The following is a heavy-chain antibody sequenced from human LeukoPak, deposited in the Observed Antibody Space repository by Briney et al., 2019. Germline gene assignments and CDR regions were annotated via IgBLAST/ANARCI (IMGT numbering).Heavy chain of an antibody. Sequence: ASVKVSCKASGYIFTDLSMHWVRQAPGKGLEWMASFDPEDGETIYAQKFQGRVTTTEDTSTDTAYMELSSLRSDDTAVYYCLSYVVGARGFDYWGQGTLVTVSS. CDR3: LSYVVGARGFDY. CDR1: GYIFTDLS. V-gene: IGHV1-24*01. D-gene: IGHD1-26*01. J-gene: IGHJ4*02. CDR2: FDPEDGET.